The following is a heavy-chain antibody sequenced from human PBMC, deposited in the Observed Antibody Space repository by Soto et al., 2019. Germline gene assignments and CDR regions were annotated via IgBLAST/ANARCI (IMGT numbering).Heavy chain of an antibody. D-gene: IGHD5-12*01. J-gene: IGHJ5*02. V-gene: IGHV6-1*01. CDR2: TYYRSKWYN. CDR3: ARDGGRYSGYDYRFDP. Sequence: SQTLSLTCVISGNSVSSNSAAWNWIRQSPSRGLEWLGRTYYRSKWYNDYAVSVKSRITINPDTSKNQFSLQLNSVTPEDTAVYYCARDGGRYSGYDYRFDPWGQGTLVTVSS. CDR1: GNSVSSNSAA.